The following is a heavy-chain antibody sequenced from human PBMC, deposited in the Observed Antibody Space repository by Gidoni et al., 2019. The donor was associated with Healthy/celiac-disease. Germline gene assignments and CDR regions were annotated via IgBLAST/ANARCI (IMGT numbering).Heavy chain of an antibody. CDR3: ALTVVDINWFDP. V-gene: IGHV1-69*06. D-gene: IGHD3-22*01. Sequence: QVQLVQSGAEVKKPGSSVTVSCKASGGTFSSYAISWVRQAPGQGLEWMGGIIPSFGTANYAQKFQGRVTITADKSTSTAYMELSSLRSEDTAVYYCALTVVDINWFDPWGQGTLVTVSS. J-gene: IGHJ5*02. CDR2: IIPSFGTA. CDR1: GGTFSSYA.